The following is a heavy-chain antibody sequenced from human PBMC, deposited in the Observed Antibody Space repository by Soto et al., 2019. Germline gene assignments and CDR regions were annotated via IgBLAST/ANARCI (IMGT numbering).Heavy chain of an antibody. V-gene: IGHV3-21*01. J-gene: IGHJ6*02. CDR2: ISSSSSYI. CDR1: GFTFSSYS. Sequence: GGSLRLSCAASGFTFSSYSMNWVRQAPGKGLEWVSSISSSSSYIYYADSVKGRFTISRDNAKNSLYLQMNSLRAEDTAMYYCARDDSGMVSDYYYGMDVWGHGTTVTVYS. CDR3: ARDDSGMVSDYYYGMDV. D-gene: IGHD2-8*01.